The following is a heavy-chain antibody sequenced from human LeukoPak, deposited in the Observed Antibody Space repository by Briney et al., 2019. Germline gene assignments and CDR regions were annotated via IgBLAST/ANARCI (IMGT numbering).Heavy chain of an antibody. Sequence: GGSLRLSCAASGFTFSSYAMSWVRQAPGKGLEWVSAISGSGGSTYYADSVKGRFTISRDNAKNSLYLQMNSLRAEDTAVYYCARQWGGIAEGNAFDIWGQGTMVTVSS. CDR3: ARQWGGIAEGNAFDI. D-gene: IGHD6-13*01. CDR2: ISGSGGST. CDR1: GFTFSSYA. V-gene: IGHV3-23*01. J-gene: IGHJ3*02.